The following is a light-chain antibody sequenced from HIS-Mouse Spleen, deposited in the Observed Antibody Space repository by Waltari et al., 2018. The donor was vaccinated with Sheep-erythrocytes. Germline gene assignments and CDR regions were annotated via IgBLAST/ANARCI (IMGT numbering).Light chain of an antibody. J-gene: IGLJ3*02. CDR3: CSYAGSSTPWV. CDR2: EGS. V-gene: IGLV2-23*01. Sequence: QSALTQPASVSGSPGQSITISCTGTSSDVGSYNLVSWSQQPPGKAPKRRIYEGSKRPSGVSNRFSGSKSGNTASLTISGLQADDEADYYCCSYAGSSTPWVFGGGTKLTVL. CDR1: SSDVGSYNL.